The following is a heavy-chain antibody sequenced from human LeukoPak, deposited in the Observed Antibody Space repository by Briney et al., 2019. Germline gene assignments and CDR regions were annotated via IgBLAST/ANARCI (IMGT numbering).Heavy chain of an antibody. CDR2: IIPIFGTA. CDR3: ASTPSYCSGGSCYSGIY. V-gene: IGHV1-69*06. Sequence: GASVKVSCKASGGTFSSYAISWVRQATGQGLEWMGGIIPIFGTANYAQKFQGRVTITADKSTSTAYMELSSLRSEDTAVYYCASTPSYCSGGSCYSGIYWGQGTLVTVSS. D-gene: IGHD2-15*01. CDR1: GGTFSSYA. J-gene: IGHJ4*02.